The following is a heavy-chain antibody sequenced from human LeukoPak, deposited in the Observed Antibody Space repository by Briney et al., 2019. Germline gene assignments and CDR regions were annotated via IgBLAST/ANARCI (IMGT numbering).Heavy chain of an antibody. Sequence: GGSLRLSCAASGFTFSSYGMHWVRQAPGKGLEGVAVIWYDGSNKYYADSVKGRFTISRDNSKNTLYLQMNSLRAEDTAVYYCARESSYDSSGYPYWGQGTLVTVSS. CDR1: GFTFSSYG. V-gene: IGHV3-33*01. D-gene: IGHD3-22*01. CDR2: IWYDGSNK. CDR3: ARESSYDSSGYPY. J-gene: IGHJ4*02.